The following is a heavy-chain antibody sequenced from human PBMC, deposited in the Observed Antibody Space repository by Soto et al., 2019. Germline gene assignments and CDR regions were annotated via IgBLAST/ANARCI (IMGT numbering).Heavy chain of an antibody. CDR2: IIPIFGTA. CDR1: GGTFSSYA. CDR3: AHIVVVVAATQANWFDP. J-gene: IGHJ5*02. V-gene: IGHV1-69*06. D-gene: IGHD2-15*01. Sequence: QVQLVQSGAEVKKPGSSVKVSCKASGGTFSSYAISWVRQAPGQGLEWMGGIIPIFGTANYAQRFQGRVTITADKSTSTAYMELSSLRSEDTAVYYCAHIVVVVAATQANWFDPWGQGTLVTVSS.